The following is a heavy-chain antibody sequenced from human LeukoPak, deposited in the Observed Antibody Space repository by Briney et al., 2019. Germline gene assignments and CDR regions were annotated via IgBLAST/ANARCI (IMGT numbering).Heavy chain of an antibody. D-gene: IGHD3-22*01. J-gene: IGHJ4*02. CDR1: GFTFSSYA. CDR2: ISGSGGST. CDR3: AKSDYYDSSGHPSSFDY. V-gene: IGHV3-23*01. Sequence: GGSLRLSCVASGFTFSSYAMSWVRQAPGKGLEWVSAISGSGGSTYYADSVKGRFTISRDNSMHTLYLQMNSLRAEGTAVYYCAKSDYYDSSGHPSSFDYWGQGTLVTVSS.